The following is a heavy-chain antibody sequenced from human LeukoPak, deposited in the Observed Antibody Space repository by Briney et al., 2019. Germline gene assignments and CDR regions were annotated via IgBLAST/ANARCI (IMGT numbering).Heavy chain of an antibody. J-gene: IGHJ5*02. D-gene: IGHD6-13*01. CDR1: GGSISSHY. CDR2: IYYSGST. CDR3: ARGYSSSWYEVWFDP. V-gene: IGHV4-59*11. Sequence: PSQTLSLTCTVSGGSISSHYWSWIRQPPGKGLEWIGYIYYSGSTNYNPSLKSRVTISVDTSKNQFSLKLSSVTAADTAVYYCARGYSSSWYEVWFDPWGQGTLVTVSS.